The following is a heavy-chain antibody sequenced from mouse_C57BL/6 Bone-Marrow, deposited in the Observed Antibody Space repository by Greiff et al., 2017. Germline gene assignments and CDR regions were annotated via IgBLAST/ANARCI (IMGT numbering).Heavy chain of an antibody. CDR3: ARPPTKRYYCAMDN. CDR1: GFTFSDYG. V-gene: IGHV5-17*01. J-gene: IGHJ4*01. Sequence: DVKLVESGGGLVKPGGSLKLSCAASGFTFSDYGMHWVRHAPEKGLEWVAYISSGSSTIYYADTVKGRLTISRENAKNTLFLQMTSLRSEDTAMYYCARPPTKRYYCAMDNWCQGAAATVAS. CDR2: ISSGSSTI. D-gene: IGHD2-10*01.